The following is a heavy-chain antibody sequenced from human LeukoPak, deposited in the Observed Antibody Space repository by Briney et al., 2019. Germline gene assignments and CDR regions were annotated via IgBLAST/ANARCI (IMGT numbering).Heavy chain of an antibody. CDR3: ARVPTIFGVVITAFDI. CDR1: GGSISSYY. Sequence: PSETLSLTCSVSGGSISSYYWSWIRQPPGKGLEWIGYVYYNKRTNFNPSLKSRVTLSVDTSKNQFSPKLSSVTAADTAVYYCARVPTIFGVVITAFDIWGQGTMVTVSS. D-gene: IGHD3-3*01. V-gene: IGHV4-59*01. CDR2: VYYNKRT. J-gene: IGHJ3*02.